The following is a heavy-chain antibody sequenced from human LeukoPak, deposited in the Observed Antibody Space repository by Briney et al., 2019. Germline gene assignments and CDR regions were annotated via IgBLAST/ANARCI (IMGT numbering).Heavy chain of an antibody. Sequence: AGGSLRLSCAASGFSTSTYSMGWVRQAPGKGLEWVSYIGSTSIYAVSVKGRFTISRDNGKNSLYLQMNSLRAEDTAVYYCARDGPPAGAGDFDYWGQGTPVTVSS. CDR2: IGSTSI. J-gene: IGHJ4*02. CDR1: GFSTSTYS. D-gene: IGHD2-2*01. V-gene: IGHV3-48*01. CDR3: ARDGPPAGAGDFDY.